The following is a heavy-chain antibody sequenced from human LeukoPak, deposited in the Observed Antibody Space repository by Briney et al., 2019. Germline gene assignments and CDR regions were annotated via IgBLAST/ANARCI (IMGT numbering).Heavy chain of an antibody. CDR2: ISSSGSYI. Sequence: GGSLRLSCAASGFTFSSYSMNWVRQAPGKGLEWVSPISSSGSYIYYADLLKGRFIISRDNAKNSLYLQMNSLRAEDTAVYYCALSSGSWDWFDPWGQGTLVTVSS. J-gene: IGHJ5*02. V-gene: IGHV3-21*01. CDR1: GFTFSSYS. CDR3: ALSSGSWDWFDP. D-gene: IGHD6-13*01.